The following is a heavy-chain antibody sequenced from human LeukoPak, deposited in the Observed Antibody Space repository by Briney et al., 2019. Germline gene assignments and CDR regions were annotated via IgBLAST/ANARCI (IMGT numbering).Heavy chain of an antibody. J-gene: IGHJ6*02. CDR1: GYRFSSYG. V-gene: IGHV1-18*01. CDR2: ISGYKGNA. D-gene: IGHD5-24*01. CDR3: AREGLEYYGMDV. Sequence: GASVKVSCKASGYRFSSYGITWVRQAPGQGLEWMGWISGYKGNAVYAQKFQGRVTMTIDTSTTTAYTEVRSLRSDDTAVYYCAREGLEYYGMDVWGQGSTVTVSS.